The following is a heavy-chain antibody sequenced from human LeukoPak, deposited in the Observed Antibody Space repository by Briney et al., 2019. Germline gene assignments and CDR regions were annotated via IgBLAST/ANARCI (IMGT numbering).Heavy chain of an antibody. J-gene: IGHJ4*02. V-gene: IGHV3-48*01. CDR1: GFTFSSYI. D-gene: IGHD5-18*01. CDR3: ARVFYTYGPYYFDY. CDR2: TDSRNTI. Sequence: QPGGSLRLSCAASGFTFSSYILTWIRQAPGKGLEWVSYTDSRNTICYTDSVKGRFTISRDNAKNSLYLQMNSLRVEDTALYYCARVFYTYGPYYFDYWGQGTLVTVSS.